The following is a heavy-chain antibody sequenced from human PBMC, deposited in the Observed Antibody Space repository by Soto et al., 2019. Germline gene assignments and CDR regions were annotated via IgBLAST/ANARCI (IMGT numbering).Heavy chain of an antibody. D-gene: IGHD2-8*01. CDR2: LSTSGRT. Sequence: SETLSLTCTVSVDSIGNFYWIWIRQPAGKGLESIGRLSTSGRTNYSPSLQSRVTMSLDTSKNRFSLRLTSVSAADTAVYFCARGMGRYFDLWGRGTLVTVSS. J-gene: IGHJ2*01. CDR1: VDSIGNFY. V-gene: IGHV4-4*07. CDR3: ARGMGRYFDL.